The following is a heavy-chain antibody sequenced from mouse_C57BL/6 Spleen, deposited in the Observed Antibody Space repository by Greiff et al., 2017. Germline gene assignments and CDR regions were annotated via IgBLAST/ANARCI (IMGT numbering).Heavy chain of an antibody. V-gene: IGHV1-15*01. J-gene: IGHJ4*01. CDR3: TRSILPLYYAMDY. CDR1: GYTFTDYE. Sequence: VQLQESGAELVRPGASVTLSCKASGYTFTDYEMHWVKQTPVHGLEWIGAIDPETGGTAYNQKFKGKAILTADKSSSTAYMELRSLTSEDSAVYYCTRSILPLYYAMDYWGQGTSVTVSS. CDR2: IDPETGGT.